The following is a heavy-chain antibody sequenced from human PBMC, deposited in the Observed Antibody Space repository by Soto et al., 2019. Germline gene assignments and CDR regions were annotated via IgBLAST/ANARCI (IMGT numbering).Heavy chain of an antibody. CDR2: ISGSGGST. Sequence: EVQLLESGGGLVQPGGSLRLSCAASGFTFSSYAMSWVRQAPGKGLEWVSAISGSGGSTYYADSVKGRFTISRDNSKNTMYLQMNSLRAEDTAVYYCAKDKGSCGSTSCLQRTYYYYGMDVWGQGTTITVSS. CDR1: GFTFSSYA. V-gene: IGHV3-23*01. D-gene: IGHD2-2*01. CDR3: AKDKGSCGSTSCLQRTYYYYGMDV. J-gene: IGHJ6*02.